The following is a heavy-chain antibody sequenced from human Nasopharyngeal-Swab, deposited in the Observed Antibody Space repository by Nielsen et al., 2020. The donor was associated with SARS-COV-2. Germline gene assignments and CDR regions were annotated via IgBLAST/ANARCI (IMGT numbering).Heavy chain of an antibody. CDR1: GFTFSSYG. V-gene: IGHV3-33*01. CDR3: ARDGTGERGEMYGMDV. CDR2: IWYDGSNK. Sequence: GESLKISCAASGFTFSSYGMHWVRQAPGKGLEWVAVIWYDGSNKYYADSVKGRFTTSRDNSKNTLYLQMNSLRAEDTAVYYCARDGTGERGEMYGMDVWGQGTTVTVSS. J-gene: IGHJ6*02. D-gene: IGHD7-27*01.